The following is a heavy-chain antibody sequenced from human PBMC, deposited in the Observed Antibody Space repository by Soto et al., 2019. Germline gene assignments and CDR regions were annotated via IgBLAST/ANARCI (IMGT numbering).Heavy chain of an antibody. D-gene: IGHD1-1*01. Sequence: QVQLQQWGAGLLKPSETLSLTCAVYGGFVSSGSYYWSWIRQHPGKGLEWIGEMSHRGGTHFNPSLKSRVTISVDTSKNQFSLKMSSVTAADTALYYCARVERGTATTVVDAFDIWGPGTMVTVSS. J-gene: IGHJ3*02. CDR1: GGFVSSGSYY. CDR3: ARVERGTATTVVDAFDI. V-gene: IGHV4-34*01. CDR2: MSHRGGT.